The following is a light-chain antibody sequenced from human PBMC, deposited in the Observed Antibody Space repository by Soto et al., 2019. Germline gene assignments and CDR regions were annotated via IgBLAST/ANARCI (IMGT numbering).Light chain of an antibody. CDR3: QQYNNWPWP. V-gene: IGKV3-15*01. Sequence: EIVMTHSPSTLSVSPLERATLSFMASQSVSSKLAWYQRKPGQAPRLLIYGTSTRATGFPARFSGSGSGTEFTLTISSLQSEDFAIYYCQQYNNWPWPFGQGTKVDIK. J-gene: IGKJ1*01. CDR1: QSVSSK. CDR2: GTS.